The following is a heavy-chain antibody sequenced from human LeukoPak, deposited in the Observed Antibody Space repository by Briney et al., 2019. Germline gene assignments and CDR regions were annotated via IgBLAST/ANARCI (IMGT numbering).Heavy chain of an antibody. Sequence: SETLSLTCTVSGGSISSGSYYWNWIRQPAGKRLEWLGHVFTRGTTNYNASLEGRLTISLDTARNQFSLYLSSVTTADTAMYFCARSSLAVYFDYWGQGTLVTVSS. V-gene: IGHV4-61*09. CDR3: ARSSLAVYFDY. J-gene: IGHJ4*02. D-gene: IGHD6-19*01. CDR1: GGSISSGSYY. CDR2: VFTRGTT.